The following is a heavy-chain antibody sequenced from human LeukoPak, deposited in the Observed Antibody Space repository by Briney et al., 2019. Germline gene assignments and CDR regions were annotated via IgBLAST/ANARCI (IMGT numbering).Heavy chain of an antibody. Sequence: GGSLRLSCAASGFIFSDYYMSWIRQAPGKGLEWVSYISSSGSTMYYTDSVKGRFTISRDNAKDSLYLQMNSLRAEDTALYYCAAHYDSSGYYGGWSAFDIWGQGTMVTVSS. V-gene: IGHV3-11*01. D-gene: IGHD3-22*01. J-gene: IGHJ3*02. CDR1: GFIFSDYY. CDR2: ISSSGSTM. CDR3: AAHYDSSGYYGGWSAFDI.